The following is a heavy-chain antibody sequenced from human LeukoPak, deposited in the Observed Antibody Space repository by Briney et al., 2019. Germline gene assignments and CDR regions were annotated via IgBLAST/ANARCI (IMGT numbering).Heavy chain of an antibody. CDR3: ARERDVLTGYYHDAFDI. J-gene: IGHJ3*02. CDR2: INPNSGGT. CDR1: GYTFIDYY. Sequence: GASVKVSCKASGYTFIDYYMHWVRQSPGQGLEWLAWINPNSGGTNYAQKFQGGVTMTRDTSISTAYMELSRLRSDDTAVYYCARERDVLTGYYHDAFDIWGQGTMVTVSS. D-gene: IGHD3-9*01. V-gene: IGHV1-2*02.